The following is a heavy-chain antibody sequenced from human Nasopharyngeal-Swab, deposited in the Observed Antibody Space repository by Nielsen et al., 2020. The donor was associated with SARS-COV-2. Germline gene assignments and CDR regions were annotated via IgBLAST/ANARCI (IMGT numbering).Heavy chain of an antibody. CDR2: ISGDGGST. J-gene: IGHJ5*02. D-gene: IGHD6-19*01. CDR1: GFTFSSYS. Sequence: GESLKISCAASGFTFSSYSMNWVRQAPGKGLEWVSLISGDGGSTYYADSVKGRFTISRDNSKNSLYLQMNSLRTEDTALYYCAKDPRGAVAGSTWGQGTLVTVSS. CDR3: AKDPRGAVAGST. V-gene: IGHV3-43*02.